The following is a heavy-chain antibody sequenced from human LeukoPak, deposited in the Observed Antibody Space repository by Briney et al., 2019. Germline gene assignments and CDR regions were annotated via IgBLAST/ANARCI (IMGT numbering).Heavy chain of an antibody. V-gene: IGHV1-69*01. CDR3: ARDSSSWYPWFDP. Sequence: SVKVSCKASGGTFSSYAISWVRQAPGQGLEWMGGIIPIFGTANYAQKFQGRVTITADESTSTAYMERSSLRSEDTAVYYCARDSSSWYPWFDPWGQGTLVTVSS. CDR2: IIPIFGTA. D-gene: IGHD6-13*01. CDR1: GGTFSSYA. J-gene: IGHJ5*02.